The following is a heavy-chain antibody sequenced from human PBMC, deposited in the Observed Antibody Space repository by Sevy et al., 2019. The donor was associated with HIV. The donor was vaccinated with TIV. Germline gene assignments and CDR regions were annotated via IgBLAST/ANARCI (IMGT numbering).Heavy chain of an antibody. V-gene: IGHV3-23*01. CDR2: ISGSGGST. Sequence: GESLKISCAASGFTFSSYAMSRVRQAPGKGLEWVSAISGSGGSTYYADSVKGRFTISRDNSKNTLYLQMNSLRAEDTAVYYCAKGSTYDYVWGSYWYYGMDVWGQGTTVTVSS. CDR1: GFTFSSYA. CDR3: AKGSTYDYVWGSYWYYGMDV. J-gene: IGHJ6*02. D-gene: IGHD3-16*01.